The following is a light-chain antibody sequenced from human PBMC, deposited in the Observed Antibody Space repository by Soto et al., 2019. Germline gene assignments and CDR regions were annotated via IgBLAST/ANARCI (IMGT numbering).Light chain of an antibody. Sequence: EIVLTQSPATLSLSPVERATLSCRASQSVSSYLAWYQQKPGQAPRLLIYDASNRATGIPARFSGSGSGTDFTLTISSLEPEDFAVYYCQQRSDWLLNFGGGTKVDIK. CDR1: QSVSSY. V-gene: IGKV3-11*01. CDR3: QQRSDWLLN. CDR2: DAS. J-gene: IGKJ4*01.